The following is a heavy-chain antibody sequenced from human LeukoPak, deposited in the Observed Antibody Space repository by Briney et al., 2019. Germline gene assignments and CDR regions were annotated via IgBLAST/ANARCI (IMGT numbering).Heavy chain of an antibody. CDR3: ATEFKYYDFWSGYYRFDY. J-gene: IGHJ4*02. CDR1: GYTFTGYY. CDR2: FDPEDGET. V-gene: IGHV1-24*01. Sequence: ASVKVSCKASGYTFTGYYMHWVRQAPGKGLEWMGGFDPEDGETIYAQKFQGRVTMTEDTSTDTAHMELSSLRSEDTAVYYCATEFKYYDFWSGYYRFDYWGQGTLVTVSS. D-gene: IGHD3-3*01.